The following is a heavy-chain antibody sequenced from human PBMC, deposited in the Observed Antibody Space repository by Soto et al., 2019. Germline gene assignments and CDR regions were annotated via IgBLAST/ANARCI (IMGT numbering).Heavy chain of an antibody. Sequence: QITLKESGPTLVKPTQTLTLTCTFSGFSLSTSGVGVGWIRQPPGKALEWLALIYWDDDKRYSPSLKSRLTITKDTSKNQVVLTITNMDPVDTATYYCALSGDYAFLFDYWGQGTLVTVSS. J-gene: IGHJ4*02. CDR1: GFSLSTSGVG. D-gene: IGHD4-17*01. V-gene: IGHV2-5*02. CDR2: IYWDDDK. CDR3: ALSGDYAFLFDY.